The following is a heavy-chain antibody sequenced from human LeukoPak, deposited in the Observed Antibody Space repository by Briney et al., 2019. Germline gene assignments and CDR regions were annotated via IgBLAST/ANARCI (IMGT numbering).Heavy chain of an antibody. Sequence: PGGSLRLSCTASGFSLSGYWMSWVRQAPGKGLEWVAVISYDGSNKYYADSVKGRFTISRDNSKNTLYLQMNSLRAEDTAVYYCARDRWTMVRGVILHWGQGTLVTVSS. J-gene: IGHJ4*02. CDR1: GFSLSGYW. D-gene: IGHD3-10*01. CDR2: ISYDGSNK. V-gene: IGHV3-30-3*01. CDR3: ARDRWTMVRGVILH.